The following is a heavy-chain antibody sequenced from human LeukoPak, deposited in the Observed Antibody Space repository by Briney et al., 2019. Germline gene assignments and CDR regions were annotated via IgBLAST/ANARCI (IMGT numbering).Heavy chain of an antibody. CDR2: IKQDGSEK. D-gene: IGHD3-22*01. J-gene: IGHJ4*02. CDR1: GGTFSSYA. Sequence: SCKASGGTFSSYAISWVRQAPGKGLEGVANIKQDGSEKYYVDSVKGRFTISRDNAKNSLYLQMNSLRAEDTAVYYCAREGDYYDSSGYYDVFDYWGQGTLVTVSS. V-gene: IGHV3-7*01. CDR3: AREGDYYDSSGYYDVFDY.